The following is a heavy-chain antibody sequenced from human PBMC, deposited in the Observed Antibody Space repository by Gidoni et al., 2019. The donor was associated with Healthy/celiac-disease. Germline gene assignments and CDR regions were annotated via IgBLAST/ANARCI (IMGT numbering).Heavy chain of an antibody. CDR1: GFTFSSYS. J-gene: IGHJ2*01. CDR3: ARSQGITIFGVDNWYFDL. V-gene: IGHV3-21*01. Sequence: EVQLVESGGGLVTPGGSLRLSCAASGFTFSSYSMNWVRQAPGKGLEWVSSISSSSSYIYYADSVKGRFTISRDNAKNSLYLQMNSLRAEDTAVYYCARSQGITIFGVDNWYFDLWGRGTLVTVSS. D-gene: IGHD3-3*01. CDR2: ISSSSSYI.